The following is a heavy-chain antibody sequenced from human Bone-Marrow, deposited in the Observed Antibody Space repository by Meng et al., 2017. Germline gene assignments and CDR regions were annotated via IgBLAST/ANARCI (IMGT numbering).Heavy chain of an antibody. Sequence: QVQLQESGSGLVKPSGTLSLTSAVSGGSISSSNWWSWVRQPPGKGLEWIGEIYHSGSTNYNPSLKGRVTISVDKSKNQFSLKLSSVTAADTAVYYCARVSLQATIAAAGVVWFDPWGQGTLVTVSS. D-gene: IGHD6-13*01. CDR1: GGSISSSNW. V-gene: IGHV4-4*02. CDR3: ARVSLQATIAAAGVVWFDP. J-gene: IGHJ5*02. CDR2: IYHSGST.